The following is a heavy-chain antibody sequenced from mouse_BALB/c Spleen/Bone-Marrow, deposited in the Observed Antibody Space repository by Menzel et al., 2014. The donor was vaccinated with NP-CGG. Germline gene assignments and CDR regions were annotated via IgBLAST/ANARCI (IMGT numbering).Heavy chain of an antibody. J-gene: IGHJ4*01. Sequence: EVQLQQSGAELVRPGALVKLSCKASGFNIKDYYMHWVKQRPEQGLEWIGWIDPENGNTIYDPKFQGKASITADTSSNTAYLQLSSLTSEDTAVYYCARSYYYGSSLYAMDYWCQGTSVTVSS. V-gene: IGHV14-1*02. D-gene: IGHD1-1*01. CDR2: IDPENGNT. CDR1: GFNIKDYY. CDR3: ARSYYYGSSLYAMDY.